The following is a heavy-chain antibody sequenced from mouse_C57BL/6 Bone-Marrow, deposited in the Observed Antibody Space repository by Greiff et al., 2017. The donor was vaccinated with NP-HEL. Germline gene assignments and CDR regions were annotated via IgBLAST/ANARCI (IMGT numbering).Heavy chain of an antibody. V-gene: IGHV5-6*01. D-gene: IGHD2-4*01. J-gene: IGHJ3*01. CDR2: ISSGGSYT. CDR1: GFTFSSYG. Sequence: EVKLQESGGDLVKPGGSLKLSCAASGFTFSSYGMSWVRQTPDKRLEWVATISSGGSYTSYPDSVKGRFTISRDNAKNTLYLQMSSLKSDDTAMDYCARCRLRRRFAYWGQGTLVTVSA. CDR3: ARCRLRRRFAY.